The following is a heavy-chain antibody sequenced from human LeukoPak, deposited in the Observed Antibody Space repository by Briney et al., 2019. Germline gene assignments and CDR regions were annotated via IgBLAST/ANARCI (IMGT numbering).Heavy chain of an antibody. CDR2: FTSMSRTI. V-gene: IGHV3-21*01. CDR1: GFTFSSYW. Sequence: GGSLRLSCAASGFTFSSYWMHWVRQVPGKGLEWVSSFTSMSRTIYYADSVKGRFTISRDDAKKSLYLQMNSLRVEDTAIYYCARQSSGIAATDKIDYWGQGTLVTVSS. CDR3: ARQSSGIAATDKIDY. D-gene: IGHD6-13*01. J-gene: IGHJ4*02.